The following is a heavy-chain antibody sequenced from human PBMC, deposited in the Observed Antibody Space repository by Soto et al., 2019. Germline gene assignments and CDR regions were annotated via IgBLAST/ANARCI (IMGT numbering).Heavy chain of an antibody. CDR3: ARRGAVAAGPSDAFDI. J-gene: IGHJ3*02. CDR1: GGSISSSSYY. Sequence: SETLSLTCTVSGGSISSSSYYWGWIRQPPGKGLEWIGSIYYSGSTYYNPSLKSRVTISVDTSKNQFSLKLSSVTAADTAVYYCARRGAVAAGPSDAFDIWGQGTMVTVSS. CDR2: IYYSGST. V-gene: IGHV4-39*01. D-gene: IGHD6-19*01.